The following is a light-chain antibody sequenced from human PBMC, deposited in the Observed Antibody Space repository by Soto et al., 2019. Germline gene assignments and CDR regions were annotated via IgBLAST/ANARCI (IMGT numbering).Light chain of an antibody. CDR2: AAS. J-gene: IGKJ1*01. CDR1: QSISSW. V-gene: IGKV1-39*01. Sequence: DIRMTQSPSTLSASVGDRVTITWRASQSISSWLAWYQQKPGKAPKLLIYAASSLQSGVPSRFSGSGSGTDFTLTISSLQPEDFATYYCQQSYSTPRTFGQGTKVDIK. CDR3: QQSYSTPRT.